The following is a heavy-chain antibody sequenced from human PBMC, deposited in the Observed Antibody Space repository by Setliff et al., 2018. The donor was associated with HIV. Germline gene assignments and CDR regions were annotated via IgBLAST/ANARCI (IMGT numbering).Heavy chain of an antibody. CDR2: INPAGNPT. J-gene: IGHJ6*02. V-gene: IGHV1-46*01. CDR1: GYTFTSDY. D-gene: IGHD2-2*01. CDR3: ARDHCSSSGCYEYSYYGMDV. Sequence: ASVKVSCKASGYTFTSDYIHWVRQAPGQGLEWMGIINPAGNPTSYAQKFQGRVTMTRDTSISTAYMEVSRLGSDDTAVYYCARDHCSSSGCYEYSYYGMDVWGQGTTVTVSS.